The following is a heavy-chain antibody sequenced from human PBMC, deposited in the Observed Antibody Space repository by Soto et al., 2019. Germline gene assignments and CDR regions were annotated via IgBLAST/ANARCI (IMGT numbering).Heavy chain of an antibody. D-gene: IGHD5-18*01. CDR2: ISYDGSNK. Sequence: QEQLVESGGGVVQPGRSLRLSCAASGFTFSSYGMHWVRQAPGKGLEWVAVISYDGSNKYYVDSVKGRFTISRDNSKNTLYLQMNSLRAEDTAVYYCAKGSTAMTYFDYWGQGTLVTVSS. CDR3: AKGSTAMTYFDY. V-gene: IGHV3-30*18. CDR1: GFTFSSYG. J-gene: IGHJ4*02.